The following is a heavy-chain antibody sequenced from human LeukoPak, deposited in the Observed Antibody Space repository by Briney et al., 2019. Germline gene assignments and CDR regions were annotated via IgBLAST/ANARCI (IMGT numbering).Heavy chain of an antibody. J-gene: IGHJ4*02. Sequence: ASVKVSCKASGYTFTSYDINWVRQATGQGLEWMGWMNPNSGNTGYAQKFQGRVTMTRNTSISTAYMELSSLRSEDTAVYYCASGYSGNYYVVYWGQGTLVTVSS. CDR1: GYTFTSYD. CDR3: ASGYSGNYYVVY. V-gene: IGHV1-8*01. CDR2: MNPNSGNT. D-gene: IGHD1-26*01.